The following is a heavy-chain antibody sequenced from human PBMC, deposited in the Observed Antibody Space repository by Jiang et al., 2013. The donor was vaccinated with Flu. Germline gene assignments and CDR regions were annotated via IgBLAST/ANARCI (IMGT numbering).Heavy chain of an antibody. J-gene: IGHJ4*02. CDR1: GYSFTSYW. D-gene: IGHD3-22*01. CDR2: IDPSDSYT. Sequence: GAEVKKPGESLRISCKGSGYSFTSYWISWVRQMPGKGLEWMGRIDPSDSYTNYSPSFQGHVTISADKSISTAYLQWSSLKASDTAMYYCARRYYYDSSGYSPYYFDYWGQGTLVTVSS. CDR3: ARRYYYDSSGYSPYYFDY. V-gene: IGHV5-10-1*01.